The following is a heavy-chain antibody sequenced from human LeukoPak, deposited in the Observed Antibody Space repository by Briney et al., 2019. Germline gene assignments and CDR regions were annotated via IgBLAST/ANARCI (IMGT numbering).Heavy chain of an antibody. Sequence: ASVKVSCKASGYTFTSYGISWGRQAPGQGLEWMGWISAYNGNTNYAQKLRGRVTMTTDTSTSTAYMELRSLRSDDTAVYYCARGRDIVVVPAALPDYYYYYMDVWGKGTTVTVSS. D-gene: IGHD2-2*02. CDR1: GYTFTSYG. J-gene: IGHJ6*03. V-gene: IGHV1-18*01. CDR3: ARGRDIVVVPAALPDYYYYYMDV. CDR2: ISAYNGNT.